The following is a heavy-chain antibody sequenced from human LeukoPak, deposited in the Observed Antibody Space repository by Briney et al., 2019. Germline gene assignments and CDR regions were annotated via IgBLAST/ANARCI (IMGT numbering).Heavy chain of an antibody. CDR3: ARDLKDIVAISPPYYYYYGMDV. V-gene: IGHV3-21*01. D-gene: IGHD5-12*01. J-gene: IGHJ6*02. CDR1: GFTFSSYS. CDR2: ISSSSSYI. Sequence: GGSLRLSCAASGFTFSSYSMNWVRQAPGKGLGWVSSISSSSSYIYYADSVKGRFTISRDNAKNSLYLQMNSLRAEDTAVYYCARDLKDIVAISPPYYYYYGMDVWGQGTTVTVSS.